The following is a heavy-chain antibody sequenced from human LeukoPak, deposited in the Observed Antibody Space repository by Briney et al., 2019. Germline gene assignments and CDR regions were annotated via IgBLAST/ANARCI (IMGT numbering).Heavy chain of an antibody. CDR3: ARDSSGNNWFDP. CDR2: ISSSSSYI. V-gene: IGHV3-21*01. Sequence: PGGSLRLSCAASGFTFSSYSMNWVRQAPGKGLGWVSSISSSSSYIYYADSVKGRFTISRDNAKNSLYLQMNSLRAEDTAVYYCARDSSGNNWFDPWGQGTLVTVSS. J-gene: IGHJ5*02. CDR1: GFTFSSYS. D-gene: IGHD6-19*01.